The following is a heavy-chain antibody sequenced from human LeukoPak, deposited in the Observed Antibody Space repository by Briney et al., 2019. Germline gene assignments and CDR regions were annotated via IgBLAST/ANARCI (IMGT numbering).Heavy chain of an antibody. Sequence: GGSLRLSCAASGFTFSSYSMNWVRQAPGKGLEWVSSISSSSSYIYYADSVKGRFTISRDNAKNSLYLQMNSLRAEVTAVYYCARVEYSSGWYADYWGQGTLVTVSS. D-gene: IGHD6-19*01. V-gene: IGHV3-21*01. J-gene: IGHJ4*02. CDR3: ARVEYSSGWYADY. CDR2: ISSSSSYI. CDR1: GFTFSSYS.